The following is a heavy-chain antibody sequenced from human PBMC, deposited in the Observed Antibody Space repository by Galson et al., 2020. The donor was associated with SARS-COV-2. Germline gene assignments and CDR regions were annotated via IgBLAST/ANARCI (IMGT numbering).Heavy chain of an antibody. CDR1: GGSISSYY. CDR2: IYYSGST. V-gene: IGHV4-59*01. Sequence: SEPLYLTCTVSGGSISSYYWSWIRQPPGKGLEWIGYIYYSGSTNYNPSLKSRVTISVDTSKNQFSLKLSSVTAADTAVYYCARGYYYDSSGYYGANAFDIWGQGTMVTVSS. CDR3: ARGYYYDSSGYYGANAFDI. D-gene: IGHD3-22*01. J-gene: IGHJ3*02.